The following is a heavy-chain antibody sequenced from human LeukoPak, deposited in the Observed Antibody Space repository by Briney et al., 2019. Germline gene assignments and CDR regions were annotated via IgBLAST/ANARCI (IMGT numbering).Heavy chain of an antibody. D-gene: IGHD2-2*02. CDR1: GGSISSGGYY. CDR3: ARQGSVISPFCSSTSCYNPFDY. J-gene: IGHJ4*02. V-gene: IGHV4-61*02. CDR2: IYTSGST. Sequence: PSQTLSLTCTVSGGSISSGGYYWSWIRQPAGKGLEWIGRIYTSGSTNYNPSLKSRVTMSVDTSKNQFSLKLSSVTAADTAVYYCARQGSVISPFCSSTSCYNPFDYWGQGTLVTVSS.